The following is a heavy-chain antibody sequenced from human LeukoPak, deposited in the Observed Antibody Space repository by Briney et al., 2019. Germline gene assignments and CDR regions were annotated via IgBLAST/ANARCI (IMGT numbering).Heavy chain of an antibody. V-gene: IGHV3-48*03. J-gene: IGHJ4*02. Sequence: GGSLRLSCAASGFTFSSYEMNWVRQAPGRGLECVSYISSTATTMHYADSVMGRFTISRDNAKKSLYLQMNSLRAEDTAVYYCAREGGYYLRSIDYWGQGTLVTVSS. D-gene: IGHD1-26*01. CDR1: GFTFSSYE. CDR3: AREGGYYLRSIDY. CDR2: ISSTATTM.